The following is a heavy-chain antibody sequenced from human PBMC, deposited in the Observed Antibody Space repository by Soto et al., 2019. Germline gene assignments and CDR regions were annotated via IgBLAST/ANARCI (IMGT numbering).Heavy chain of an antibody. CDR3: AKYGCSSTACQCDY. D-gene: IGHD2-2*01. V-gene: IGHV3-23*01. J-gene: IGHJ4*02. CDR1: GFTFSSYA. Sequence: EVQLLESGGGSVQPGGSLRLSCAASGFTFSSYAMTWVRQAPGKGLEWVSAIRGSGAYTYYANSVKGRFTISRDNSKNTLYLQLHSLRAEDTDVYYCAKYGCSSTACQCDYWGQGTRVTVSS. CDR2: IRGSGAYT.